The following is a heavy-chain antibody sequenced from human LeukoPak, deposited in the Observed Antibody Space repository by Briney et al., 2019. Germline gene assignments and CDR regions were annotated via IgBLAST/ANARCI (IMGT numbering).Heavy chain of an antibody. CDR1: GGSFSGYY. D-gene: IGHD3-10*01. V-gene: IGHV4-34*01. Sequence: SETLSLTCAVCGGSFSGYYWSWIRQPPGKGLEWIGEINHSGSTNYNPSLKSRVTISVDTSKNQFSLKLSSVTAADTAVYYCARAKRRITMVRGVPGGGWFDPWGQGTLVTVSS. J-gene: IGHJ5*02. CDR2: INHSGST. CDR3: ARAKRRITMVRGVPGGGWFDP.